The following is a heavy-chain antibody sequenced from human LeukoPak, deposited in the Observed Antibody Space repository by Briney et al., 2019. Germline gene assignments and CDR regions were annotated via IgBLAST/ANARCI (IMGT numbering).Heavy chain of an antibody. Sequence: PGGSLRLSCAASGFTFSTSVMTWVRQAPGKGLEWVSAISAGGASTFYADSVKGRFTISRANSTTTMFLKMTTLRPADTSNYYCAKGAGGPFEFWGQGTLVTVSS. CDR2: ISAGGAST. CDR1: GFTFSTSV. CDR3: AKGAGGPFEF. V-gene: IGHV3-23*01. D-gene: IGHD3-10*01. J-gene: IGHJ4*02.